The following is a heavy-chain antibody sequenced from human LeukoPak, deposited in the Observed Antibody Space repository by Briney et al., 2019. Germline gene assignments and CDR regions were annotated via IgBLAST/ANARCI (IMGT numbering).Heavy chain of an antibody. CDR2: IYYSGST. Sequence: SETLSLTCTVSGGSLSDYYWGWIRQPPGKGLEWIGSIYYSGSTYYNPSLKSRVTISVDTSKNQFSLKLSSVTAADTAVYYCAREGGYYDYVWGSYRLGAFDIWGQGTMVTVSS. CDR3: AREGGYYDYVWGSYRLGAFDI. CDR1: GGSLSDYY. D-gene: IGHD3-16*02. J-gene: IGHJ3*02. V-gene: IGHV4-39*07.